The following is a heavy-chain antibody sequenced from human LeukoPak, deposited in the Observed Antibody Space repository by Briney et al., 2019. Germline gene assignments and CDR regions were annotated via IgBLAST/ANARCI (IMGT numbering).Heavy chain of an antibody. J-gene: IGHJ6*03. CDR3: ARGAYYYYYYMDV. V-gene: IGHV1-2*02. Sequence: ASVKVSCKASGYTFTGYYMHWVRQAPGQGLEWMGWINPNSGGTNYAQKFQGRITMTRDTSISTAYMELSRLRSDDTAVYYCARGAYYYYYYMDVWGKGTTVTVSS. CDR1: GYTFTGYY. CDR2: INPNSGGT.